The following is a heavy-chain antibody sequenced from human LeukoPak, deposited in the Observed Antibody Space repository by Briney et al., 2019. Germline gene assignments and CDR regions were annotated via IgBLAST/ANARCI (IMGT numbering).Heavy chain of an antibody. CDR2: MNPNSGNT. J-gene: IGHJ3*02. Sequence: ASVKVSCKASGYTFTSYDINWVRQATGQGLEWMGWMNPNSGNTGYAQKFQGRVTMTRNTSISTAYMELSSLRSDDTAVYYCVRSGYCYGGTCHSGAFDIWGQGTVVTVPS. D-gene: IGHD2-15*01. V-gene: IGHV1-8*01. CDR3: VRSGYCYGGTCHSGAFDI. CDR1: GYTFTSYD.